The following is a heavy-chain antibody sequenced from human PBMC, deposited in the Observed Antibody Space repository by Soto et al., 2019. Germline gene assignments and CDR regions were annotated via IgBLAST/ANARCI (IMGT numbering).Heavy chain of an antibody. Sequence: QVQLVQSGDEVRKPGSSVKVSCKASGYIFVNYGIAWVRQAPGQGLEWMGGIIPYSGNTHYSSKVQGRATMTTVTSTSTAHTDLGSLTSDDTAVYYCAMVDNYVTPTPQDVWGQGTTVTVSS. J-gene: IGHJ6*02. V-gene: IGHV1-18*01. CDR1: GYIFVNYG. D-gene: IGHD3-16*01. CDR2: IIPYSGNT. CDR3: AMVDNYVTPTPQDV.